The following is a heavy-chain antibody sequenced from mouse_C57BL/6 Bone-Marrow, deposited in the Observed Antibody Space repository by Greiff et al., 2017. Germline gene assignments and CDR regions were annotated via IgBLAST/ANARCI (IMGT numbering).Heavy chain of an antibody. CDR3: AAGGLRLDCDY. CDR1: GYTFTSYD. D-gene: IGHD2-4*01. CDR2: IYPRDGST. V-gene: IGHV1-85*01. Sequence: QVQLKESGPELVKPGASVKLSCKASGYTFTSYDINWVKQRPGQGLEWIGWIYPRDGSTKYNEQFKGTATLTVDTSSSTAYMELHSLTCEDSAVFFCAAGGLRLDCDYWGQGTTRTVSS. J-gene: IGHJ2*01.